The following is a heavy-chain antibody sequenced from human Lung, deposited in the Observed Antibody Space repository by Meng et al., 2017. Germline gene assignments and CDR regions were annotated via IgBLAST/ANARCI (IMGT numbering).Heavy chain of an antibody. Sequence: QDQRVQAGAEGKKPGGSGKGAGKDSGYTFTSYGISWVRQAPGQGLEWMGWNSAYNGNTNYAQKLQGRVTMTTDTSTSTAYMELRSLRSDDTAVYYCARDIGQWLVQRDLDYWGQGTLVTVSS. CDR3: ARDIGQWLVQRDLDY. J-gene: IGHJ4*02. D-gene: IGHD6-19*01. V-gene: IGHV1-18*01. CDR1: GYTFTSYG. CDR2: NSAYNGNT.